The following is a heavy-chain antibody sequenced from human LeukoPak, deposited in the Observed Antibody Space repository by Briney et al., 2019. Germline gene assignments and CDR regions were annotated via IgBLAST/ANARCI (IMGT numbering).Heavy chain of an antibody. CDR3: ARAGHGSYYDFWSGYYNAAFDI. Sequence: GGSLRLSCAASGFTFSSYWMSWVRQAPGKGLEWVANIKQDGSEKYYVDSVKGRFTISRDNAKNSLYLQMNSLSAEDTAVYYCARAGHGSYYDFWSGYYNAAFDIWGQGTMVTVSS. CDR2: IKQDGSEK. V-gene: IGHV3-7*01. CDR1: GFTFSSYW. D-gene: IGHD3-3*01. J-gene: IGHJ3*02.